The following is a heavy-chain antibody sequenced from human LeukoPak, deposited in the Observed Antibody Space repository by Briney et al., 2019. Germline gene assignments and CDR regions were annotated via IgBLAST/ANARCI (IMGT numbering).Heavy chain of an antibody. CDR3: AKRGVQQWLVDWYFDY. Sequence: GGSLRLSCAASGFTFSSYGMHWVRQAPGKGLEWVAVIWYDGSNKYYADSVKGRFTISRDNSKLYLQMNSLRAEDTAVYYCAKRGVQQWLVDWYFDYWGQGTLVTVSS. CDR2: IWYDGSNK. J-gene: IGHJ4*02. V-gene: IGHV3-33*06. CDR1: GFTFSSYG. D-gene: IGHD6-19*01.